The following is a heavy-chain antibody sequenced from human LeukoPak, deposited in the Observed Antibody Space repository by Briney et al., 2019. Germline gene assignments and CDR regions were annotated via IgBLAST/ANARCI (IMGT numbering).Heavy chain of an antibody. CDR1: GGSISSSSYY. Sequence: PSETLSLTCTVSGGSISSSSYYWGWIRQPPGKGLEWIGSIYYSGSTYYNPSLKSRVTISVDTSKNQFSLKLSSVTAADTAVYYCARQGGTYDFWSGYCRNASAHNWFDPWGQGTLVTVSS. CDR3: ARQGGTYDFWSGYCRNASAHNWFDP. J-gene: IGHJ5*02. V-gene: IGHV4-39*01. CDR2: IYYSGST. D-gene: IGHD3-3*01.